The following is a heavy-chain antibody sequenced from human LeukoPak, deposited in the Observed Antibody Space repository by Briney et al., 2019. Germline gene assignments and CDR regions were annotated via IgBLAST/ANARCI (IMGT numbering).Heavy chain of an antibody. Sequence: PGGSLRLSCAASGFTVSSNYMSWVRQAPGKGLEWVAIISYGGSNTYYADSVKGRFTISRDNSKNTLYLQMNSLRADDTAVYYCANENYYGSGSYADYWGQGTLVTVSS. D-gene: IGHD3-10*01. CDR2: ISYGGSNT. V-gene: IGHV3-30*18. J-gene: IGHJ4*02. CDR1: GFTVSSNY. CDR3: ANENYYGSGSYADY.